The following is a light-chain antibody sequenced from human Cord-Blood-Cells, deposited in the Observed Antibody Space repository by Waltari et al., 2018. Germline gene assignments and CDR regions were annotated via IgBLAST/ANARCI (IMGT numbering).Light chain of an antibody. V-gene: IGKV1-39*01. CDR2: AAS. Sequence: DIQMTQSPSSLSASVGDRVTITCRASQSIRSYLNWYQQKPGKVPKHLIYAASSLQSGVPSRFSGSGSGTDFTLTISSLQPEDFATYYCQQSYSTPLTFGGGTKVEIK. CDR3: QQSYSTPLT. CDR1: QSIRSY. J-gene: IGKJ4*01.